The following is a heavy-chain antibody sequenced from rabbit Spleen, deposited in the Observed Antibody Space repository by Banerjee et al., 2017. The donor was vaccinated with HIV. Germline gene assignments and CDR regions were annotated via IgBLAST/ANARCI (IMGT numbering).Heavy chain of an antibody. CDR2: VYGGSSGVT. Sequence: QEQLKESGGGLVQPEGSLTLTCTASGFSFNTNYYISWVRQAPGKGLEWIACVYGGSSGVTYYASWVNGRFTISSHNAQNTLYLQLNSLTAADTATYFCVREAGYAGYGDGNLWGPGTLVTVS. D-gene: IGHD7-1*01. CDR3: VREAGYAGYGDGNL. J-gene: IGHJ4*01. V-gene: IGHV1S45*01. CDR1: GFSFNTNYY.